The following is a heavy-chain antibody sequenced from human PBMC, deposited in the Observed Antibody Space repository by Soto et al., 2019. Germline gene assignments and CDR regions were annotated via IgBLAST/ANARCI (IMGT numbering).Heavy chain of an antibody. Sequence: ASVKVSCKASGYTFTSYGISWVRQAPGQGLDCMGQLSAYNGNTNYAQKLQARVTMTTGTSTSTAYMGLRSLRPDHTAANYSARHAQNYDESSGSWAWCDPLGQGTLVTVSS. D-gene: IGHD3-22*01. CDR1: GYTFTSYG. V-gene: IGHV1-18*01. CDR2: LSAYNGNT. CDR3: ARHAQNYDESSGSWAWCDP. J-gene: IGHJ5*02.